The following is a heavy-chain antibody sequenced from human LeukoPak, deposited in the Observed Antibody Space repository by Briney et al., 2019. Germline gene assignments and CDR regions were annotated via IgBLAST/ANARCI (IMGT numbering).Heavy chain of an antibody. D-gene: IGHD5-24*01. Sequence: GASVKVSCKASGGTFSGYAISWVRQAPGQGLEWMGGIIPIFGTANYAQKFQGRVTITADESTSTAYLELSSLTSEDTAVYYCARVVLGGRWLQTSYYYGMDVWGQGTTVTVSS. J-gene: IGHJ6*02. CDR3: ARVVLGGRWLQTSYYYGMDV. CDR1: GGTFSGYA. V-gene: IGHV1-69*13. CDR2: IIPIFGTA.